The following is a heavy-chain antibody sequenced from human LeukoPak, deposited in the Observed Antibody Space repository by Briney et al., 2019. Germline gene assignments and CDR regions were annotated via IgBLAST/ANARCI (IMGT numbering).Heavy chain of an antibody. Sequence: ASVKVSCKASGYTFTSYGISWVRQAPGQGLEWMGWISAYNGNTNYAQKLQGRVTMTTDTSTSTAYMELRSLRSDDTAVYYCARDLLSRGALWFGESPGGYWGQGTLVTVSS. CDR3: ARDLLSRGALWFGESPGGY. J-gene: IGHJ4*02. D-gene: IGHD3-10*01. CDR1: GYTFTSYG. CDR2: ISAYNGNT. V-gene: IGHV1-18*01.